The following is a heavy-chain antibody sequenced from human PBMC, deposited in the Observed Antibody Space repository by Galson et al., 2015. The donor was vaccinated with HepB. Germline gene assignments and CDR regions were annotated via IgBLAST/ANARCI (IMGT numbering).Heavy chain of an antibody. J-gene: IGHJ4*02. D-gene: IGHD6-19*01. CDR1: GFTFSSYA. V-gene: IGHV3-23*01. CDR2: ISGSGGST. CDR3: ARDRYSSGRGYY. Sequence: SLRLSCAASGFTFSSYAMSWVRQAPGKGLEWVSAISGSGGSTYYADSVKGRFTISRDNSASTAYMELSSLRSEDTAVYYCARDRYSSGRGYYWGQGTLVTVSS.